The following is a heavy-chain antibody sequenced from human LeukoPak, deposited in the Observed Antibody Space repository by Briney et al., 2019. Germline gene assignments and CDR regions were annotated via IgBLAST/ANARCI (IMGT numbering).Heavy chain of an antibody. CDR1: GFTFSSYA. CDR3: ARGVNGYSSGWFLYLGREPTGYWFDP. V-gene: IGHV3-30-3*01. J-gene: IGHJ5*02. D-gene: IGHD6-19*01. Sequence: PGGSLRLSCAASGFTFSSYAMHWVRQAPGKGLEWVAVISYDGSNKYCADSVKGRFTISRDNSKNTLYLQMNSLRAEDTAVYYCARGVNGYSSGWFLYLGREPTGYWFDPWGQGTLVTVSS. CDR2: ISYDGSNK.